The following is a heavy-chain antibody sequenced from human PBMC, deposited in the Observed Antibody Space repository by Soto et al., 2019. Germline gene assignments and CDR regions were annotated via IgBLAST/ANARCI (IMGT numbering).Heavy chain of an antibody. V-gene: IGHV4-4*07. CDR3: ARDEMIVVGSHYYYSGMYV. Sequence: SETLSLTCTVSGGSISSYYWSWIRQPAGKGLEWIGRIYTSGSTNYNPSLKSRVTMSVDTSKNKFSLKLSSVTAADTAVYYCARDEMIVVGSHYYYSGMYVWGQGTTVTVSS. J-gene: IGHJ6*02. CDR1: GGSISSYY. CDR2: IYTSGST. D-gene: IGHD3-22*01.